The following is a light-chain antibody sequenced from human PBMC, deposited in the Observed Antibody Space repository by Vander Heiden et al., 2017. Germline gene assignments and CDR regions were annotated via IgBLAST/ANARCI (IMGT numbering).Light chain of an antibody. J-gene: IGLJ3*02. CDR3: AAWDDSLSGHWV. CDR2: SNN. V-gene: IGLV1-47*02. CDR1: SSNIGSNY. Sequence: ISCSGSSSNIGSNYVYWYQQLPGTAPKLLIYSNNQRPSGVPDRFSGSKSGTSASLAISGLRSEDEADYYCAAWDDSLSGHWVFGGGTKLTVL.